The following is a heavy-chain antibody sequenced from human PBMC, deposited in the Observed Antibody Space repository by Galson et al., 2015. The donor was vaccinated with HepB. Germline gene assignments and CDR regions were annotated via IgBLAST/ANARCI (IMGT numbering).Heavy chain of an antibody. D-gene: IGHD2-15*01. CDR3: ARDGGLNWFDP. J-gene: IGHJ5*02. CDR1: GYTFSDYL. V-gene: IGHV1-2*02. Sequence: SVKVSCKASGYTFSDYLIHWVRQAPGQGLEWMGWINPYSGGRNYAHNFQGRATMTRDTSISTAYMDLDRLTSDDTAVYYCARDGGLNWFDPWGQGTLVTVSS. CDR2: INPYSGGR.